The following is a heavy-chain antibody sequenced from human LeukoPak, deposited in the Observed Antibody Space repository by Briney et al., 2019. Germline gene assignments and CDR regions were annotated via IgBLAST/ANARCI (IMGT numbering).Heavy chain of an antibody. CDR1: GFTFSSYA. V-gene: IGHV3-30*04. D-gene: IGHD6-13*01. J-gene: IGHJ6*03. CDR3: TRGGLAAAGRAPYYYCMDV. CDR2: ISYDGSNK. Sequence: GGSLRLSCAASGFTFSSYAMHWVRQAPGKGLEWVAVISYDGSNKYYADSVKGRFTISRDNAKNSLYLQMNSLRAEDTALYYCTRGGLAAAGRAPYYYCMDVWGKGTTVTVSS.